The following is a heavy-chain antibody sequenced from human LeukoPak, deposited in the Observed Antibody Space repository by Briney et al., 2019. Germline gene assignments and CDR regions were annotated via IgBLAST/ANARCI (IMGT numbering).Heavy chain of an antibody. CDR3: ARDGEAHYDYVWGDY. D-gene: IGHD3-16*01. V-gene: IGHV3-48*01. CDR2: ISSSSSTI. CDR1: GFTFSSYS. J-gene: IGHJ4*02. Sequence: GGSLRLSCAASGFTFSSYSMNWVRQAPGKGLEWVSYISSSSSTIYYADSVKGRFTISRDNAKNSLYLQMNSLRAEDTAVYYCARDGEAHYDYVWGDYWGQGTLVTVSS.